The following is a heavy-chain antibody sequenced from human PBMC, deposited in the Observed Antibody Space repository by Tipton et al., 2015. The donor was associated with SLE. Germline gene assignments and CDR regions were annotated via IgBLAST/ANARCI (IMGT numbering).Heavy chain of an antibody. CDR1: GGSISSSSYY. CDR3: ARALTGYYYGSGLFVY. CDR2: RYYSGST. V-gene: IGHV4-39*07. Sequence: TLSLTCTVSGGSISSSSYYWGWIRQPPGKGLEWIGSRYYSGSTNYNPSLKSRVTISVDTSKNQFSLKLSSVTAADTAVYYCARALTGYYYGSGLFVYWGQGTLVTVSS. J-gene: IGHJ4*02. D-gene: IGHD3-10*01.